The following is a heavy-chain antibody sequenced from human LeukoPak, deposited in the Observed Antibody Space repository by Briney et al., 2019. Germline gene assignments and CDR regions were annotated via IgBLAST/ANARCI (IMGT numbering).Heavy chain of an antibody. CDR2: INQDGSDK. CDR1: GFTFSNYW. D-gene: IGHD6-19*01. CDR3: ARGMAVAANWFDP. V-gene: IGHV3-7*05. Sequence: GGSLRLSCAASGFTFSNYWMNWVRQAPGKGPEWVANINQDGSDKKYVDSVKGRHTISRDNAKNSLYLQMNSLRVEDTAVYYCARGMAVAANWFDPWGQGTLVTVSS. J-gene: IGHJ5*02.